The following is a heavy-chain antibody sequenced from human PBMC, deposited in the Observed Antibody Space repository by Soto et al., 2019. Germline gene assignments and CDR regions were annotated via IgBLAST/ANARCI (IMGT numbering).Heavy chain of an antibody. J-gene: IGHJ6*02. CDR2: IYYSGST. D-gene: IGHD4-17*01. Sequence: SETLSLTCTVSGGSISSSSYYWGWIRQPPGKGLEWIGSIYYSGSTYYNPSLKSRVTISVDTSKNQFSLKLSSVTAADTAVYYCASTNYGDYGYYYCGMDVWGQGTTVTVSS. CDR3: ASTNYGDYGYYYCGMDV. V-gene: IGHV4-39*01. CDR1: GGSISSSSYY.